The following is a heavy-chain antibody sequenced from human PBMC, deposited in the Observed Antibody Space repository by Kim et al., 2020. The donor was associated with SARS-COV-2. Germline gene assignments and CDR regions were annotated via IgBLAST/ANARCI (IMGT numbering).Heavy chain of an antibody. J-gene: IGHJ3*02. D-gene: IGHD1-7*01. CDR3: ARHFELPNAFDI. V-gene: IGHV4-39*01. Sequence: YNPSLKSRVSISVDTPNNQFSLKLSTVTAADAAVYYCARHFELPNAFDIWGLGTLVAVSS.